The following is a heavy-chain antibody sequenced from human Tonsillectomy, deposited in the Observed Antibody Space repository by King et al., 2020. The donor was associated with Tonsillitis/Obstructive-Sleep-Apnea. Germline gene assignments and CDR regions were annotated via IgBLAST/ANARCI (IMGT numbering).Heavy chain of an antibody. CDR3: ARRRWGHDFWSVIDAFDL. J-gene: IGHJ3*01. CDR2: IYPGDSDT. D-gene: IGHD3-3*01. V-gene: IGHV5-51*03. CDR1: GYSFTSHW. Sequence: QLVQSGAEVKKPGESLKISCKGSGYSFTSHWIGWVRQMPGKGLEWRGIIYPGDSDTRNSPFFQGQVTISADKSISTAFLQWRSLKASDTAMYYCARRRWGHDFWSVIDAFDLWGQGTMVTVS.